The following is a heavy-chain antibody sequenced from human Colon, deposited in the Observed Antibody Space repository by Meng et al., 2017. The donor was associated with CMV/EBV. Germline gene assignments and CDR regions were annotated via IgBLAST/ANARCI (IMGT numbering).Heavy chain of an antibody. J-gene: IGHJ4*02. CDR2: ISAYNVNT. CDR3: ATNPRPADAAMADFDH. Sequence: AYSFTSCGAMWVRRAPGEGLEWRGWISAYNVNTNYAPNLEGRVTMTTDISTSTAYMELRSRTSDDTAVYFCATNPRPADAAMADFDHWGQGTLVTVSS. V-gene: IGHV1-18*01. D-gene: IGHD5-18*01. CDR1: AYSFTSCG.